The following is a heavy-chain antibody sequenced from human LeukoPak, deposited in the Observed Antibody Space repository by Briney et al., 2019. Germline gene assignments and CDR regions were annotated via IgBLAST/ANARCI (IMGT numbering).Heavy chain of an antibody. V-gene: IGHV4-34*01. Sequence: PSETLSLTYAVYGGSFSGYYWSWIRQPPGKGLEWIGEINHSGSTNYNPSLKSRVTISVDTSKNQFSLKLSSVTAADMAVYYCARGRWGSGWQPFDYWGQGTLVTASS. J-gene: IGHJ4*02. CDR1: GGSFSGYY. CDR3: ARGRWGSGWQPFDY. CDR2: INHSGST. D-gene: IGHD6-19*01.